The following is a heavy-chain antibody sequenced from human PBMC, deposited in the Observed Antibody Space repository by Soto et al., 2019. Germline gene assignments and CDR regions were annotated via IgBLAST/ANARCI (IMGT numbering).Heavy chain of an antibody. J-gene: IGHJ4*02. D-gene: IGHD3-22*01. CDR3: AKVLLSYHHDSSGYTDFDY. V-gene: IGHV3-23*01. CDR1: GFTFSNYA. Sequence: EVQLLESGGGLVQPGGSLRLSCAASGFTFSNYAMAWVRQAPGKGLEWVSGITAGGGTTYYADSVKGRFTISRDNSKNTLYLQMNSLRAEDTAVYYCAKVLLSYHHDSSGYTDFDYWGQGTLVTVSS. CDR2: ITAGGGTT.